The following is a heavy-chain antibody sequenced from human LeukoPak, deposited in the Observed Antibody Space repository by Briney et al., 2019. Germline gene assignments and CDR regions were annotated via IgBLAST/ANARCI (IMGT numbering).Heavy chain of an antibody. CDR3: ARTYHDSSGYYQIPV. D-gene: IGHD3-22*01. CDR1: GGTFSSYA. V-gene: IGHV1-69*01. CDR2: IIPIFGTA. J-gene: IGHJ3*01. Sequence: GASVKVSCKASGGTFSSYAISWVRQAPGQGLEWMGGIIPIFGTANYAQKFQGRVTITADESTSTAYMELSSLRSEDTAVYYCARTYHDSSGYYQIPVWGQGTMVTVSS.